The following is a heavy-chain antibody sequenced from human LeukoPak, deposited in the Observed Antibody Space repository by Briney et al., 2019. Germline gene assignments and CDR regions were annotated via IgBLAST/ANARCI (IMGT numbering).Heavy chain of an antibody. CDR2: LKEDVSAR. D-gene: IGHD3-10*01. V-gene: IGHV3-7*01. CDR3: ARGPLYGSRSDFLDY. CDR1: GFSISSHW. Sequence: GGSLRLSCVASGFSISSHWMSWVRQAPGKGLEWVASLKEDVSARNLVDSVKGRFTISTDNAKNSLNLQMNSLRVEDTAVYYCARGPLYGSRSDFLDYWGLGALVTVSS. J-gene: IGHJ4*02.